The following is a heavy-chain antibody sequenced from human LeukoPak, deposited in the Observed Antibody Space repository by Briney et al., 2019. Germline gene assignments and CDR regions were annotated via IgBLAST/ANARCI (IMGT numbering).Heavy chain of an antibody. J-gene: IGHJ4*02. V-gene: IGHV1-2*02. CDR3: ARDFGDSSSWYDY. CDR1: GYTFTGYY. CDR2: INPNSGGT. D-gene: IGHD6-13*01. Sequence: RASVTVSCKASGYTFTGYYMHWVRQAPGQGLERMGWINPNSGGTNYAQKFQGRVTMSRDTSISTTYMELSRLRSDDTAVDDCARDFGDSSSWYDYWGQGTLVTVSS.